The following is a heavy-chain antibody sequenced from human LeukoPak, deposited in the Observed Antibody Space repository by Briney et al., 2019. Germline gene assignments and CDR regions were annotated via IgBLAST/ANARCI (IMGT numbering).Heavy chain of an antibody. CDR3: ASEGGSGSYTAAFDI. CDR1: GYTFTGYY. V-gene: IGHV1-2*02. J-gene: IGHJ3*02. D-gene: IGHD3-10*01. CDR2: INPNSGGT. Sequence: ASVKVSRKASGYTFTGYYMHWVRQAPGQGLEWMGWINPNSGGTNYAQKFQGRVTMTRDTSISTAYMELSRLRSDDTAVYYCASEGGSGSYTAAFDIWGQGTMVTVSS.